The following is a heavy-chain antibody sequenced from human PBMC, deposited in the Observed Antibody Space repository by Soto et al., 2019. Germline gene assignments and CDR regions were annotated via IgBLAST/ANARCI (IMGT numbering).Heavy chain of an antibody. D-gene: IGHD1-1*01. V-gene: IGHV3-15*07. CDR1: GFTFTNAW. CDR2: IKSKTDGGTT. J-gene: IGHJ6*02. Sequence: EVQLVESGGGLVKPGGSLRLSCAASGFTFTNAWMTWVRQAPGKGLEWVGRIKSKTDGGTTDYAAPVKGRFTISRDDSKNTLYLQMNSLKTEDTAVYYCTTDERRGTSHYYYGMDVWGQGTTVTVSS. CDR3: TTDERRGTSHYYYGMDV.